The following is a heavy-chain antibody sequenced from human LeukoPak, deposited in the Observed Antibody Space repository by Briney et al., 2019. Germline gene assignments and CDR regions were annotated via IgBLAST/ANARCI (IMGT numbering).Heavy chain of an antibody. CDR3: ARVMNREGTNY. J-gene: IGHJ4*02. D-gene: IGHD1-14*01. CDR2: ISAYNGNT. CDR1: GYTFTNYG. V-gene: IGHV1-18*01. Sequence: ASVKVSCKASGYTFTNYGISWVRQSPGQGLEWMGWISAYNGNTNYAQKFQGRVTMTRDTSISTAYMELKRLRSDDTAVYYCARVMNREGTNYWSQGTPATVSS.